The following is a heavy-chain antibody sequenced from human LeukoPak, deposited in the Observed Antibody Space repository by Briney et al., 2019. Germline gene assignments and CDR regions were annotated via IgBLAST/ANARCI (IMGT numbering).Heavy chain of an antibody. V-gene: IGHV3-30-3*01. D-gene: IGHD2/OR15-2a*01. J-gene: IGHJ3*01. CDR2: ISYDGSKR. CDR3: TRDHYPGIARGGACNF. Sequence: GGSLRLSCVASGFTFNSFAMHWARQAPGKGLEWVAVISYDGSKRYYADSGKGRFTISRDNSKNATYLEMNSMRVEDTAIYYCTRDHYPGIARGGACNFWGQGTMVTVSS. CDR1: GFTFNSFA.